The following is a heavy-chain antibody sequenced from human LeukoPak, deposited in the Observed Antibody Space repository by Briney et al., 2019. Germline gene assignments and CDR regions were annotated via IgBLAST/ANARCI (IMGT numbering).Heavy chain of an antibody. CDR3: ASTYSGSYGENAFDI. CDR2: IIPIFGIA. D-gene: IGHD1-26*01. J-gene: IGHJ3*02. V-gene: IGHV1-69*04. Sequence: SVKVSCKASGGTFSSYAISWVRQAPGQGLEWMGRIIPIFGIANYAQKFQGRVTITADKSTSTAYMELSSLRSEDTAVYYRASTYSGSYGENAFDIWGQGTMVTVSS. CDR1: GGTFSSYA.